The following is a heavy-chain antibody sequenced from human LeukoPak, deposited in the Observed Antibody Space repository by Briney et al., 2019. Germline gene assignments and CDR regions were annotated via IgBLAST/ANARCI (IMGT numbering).Heavy chain of an antibody. CDR3: ARDKGGYDSKLWDY. D-gene: IGHD5-12*01. Sequence: SETLSLTCAVSGGSISSSNWWSWVRRPPGKGLEWIGEIYHSGSTNYNPSLKSRVTISVDKSKNQFSLKLSSVTAADTAVYYCARDKGGYDSKLWDYWGQGTLVTVSS. CDR2: IYHSGST. V-gene: IGHV4-4*02. CDR1: GGSISSSNW. J-gene: IGHJ4*02.